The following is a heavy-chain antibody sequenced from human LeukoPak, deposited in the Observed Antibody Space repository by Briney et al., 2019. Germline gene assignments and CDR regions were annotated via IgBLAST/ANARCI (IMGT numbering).Heavy chain of an antibody. Sequence: GGSLRLSCAASGFTFSSYSMNWVRQAPGKGLEWVSYISSSSSTIYYADSVKGRFTISRDNSKNSLYLQMNSLRAEDTALYYCAKENNYDSYLQHWGQGTLVTVSS. CDR3: AKENNYDSYLQH. CDR2: ISSSSSTI. CDR1: GFTFSSYS. V-gene: IGHV3-48*04. J-gene: IGHJ1*01. D-gene: IGHD3-22*01.